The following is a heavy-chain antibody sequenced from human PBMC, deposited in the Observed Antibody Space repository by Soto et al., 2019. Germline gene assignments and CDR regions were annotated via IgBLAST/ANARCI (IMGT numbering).Heavy chain of an antibody. Sequence: PGGSLRLSCAASGFTFSSYEMNWVRQAPGKGLEWVSYISSSGSTIYYADSVKGRFTISRDNAKNSLYLQMNSLRAEDTAVYYCARERTTVVNLRPAGRDVWGQGTTVTVSS. CDR1: GFTFSSYE. CDR2: ISSSGSTI. D-gene: IGHD4-17*01. J-gene: IGHJ6*02. V-gene: IGHV3-48*03. CDR3: ARERTTVVNLRPAGRDV.